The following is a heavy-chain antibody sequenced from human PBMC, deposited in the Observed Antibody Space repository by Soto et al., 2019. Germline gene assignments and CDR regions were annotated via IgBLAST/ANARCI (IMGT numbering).Heavy chain of an antibody. CDR1: GFSFSHAW. CDR2: ISSRVHGATA. CDR3: TTRGNYYYYYGIDA. J-gene: IGHJ6*02. D-gene: IGHD3-10*01. V-gene: IGHV3-15*01. Sequence: GGSLRLSCAAAGFSFSHAWMTRVRQAPGKGLEWVGHISSRVHGATADYAAPVKGRFTISRDDSESTLYLEMNSLKTEDTGIYYCTTRGNYYYYYGIDAWGQGTTVTVSS.